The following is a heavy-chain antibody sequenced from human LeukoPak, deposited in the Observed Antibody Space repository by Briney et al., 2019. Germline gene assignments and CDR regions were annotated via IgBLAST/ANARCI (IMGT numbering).Heavy chain of an antibody. J-gene: IGHJ3*02. D-gene: IGHD6-13*01. CDR3: AKDIGQQLVRGAFDI. V-gene: IGHV3-30*18. CDR2: ISYDGSNK. Sequence: GRSLRLSCAASGFTFSSYGMHWVRQAPGKGPEWVAVISYDGSNKYYADSVKGRFTISRDNSKNTLYLQMNSLRAEDTAVYYCAKDIGQQLVRGAFDIWGQGTMVTVSS. CDR1: GFTFSSYG.